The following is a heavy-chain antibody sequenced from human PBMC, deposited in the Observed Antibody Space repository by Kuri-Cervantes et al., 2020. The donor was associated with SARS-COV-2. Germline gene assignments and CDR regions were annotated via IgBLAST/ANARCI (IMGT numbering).Heavy chain of an antibody. CDR1: GGTFSSYA. D-gene: IGHD6-19*01. V-gene: IGHV1-69*13. CDR3: ATSGQWPHLDP. J-gene: IGHJ5*02. Sequence: SVKVSCKASGGTFSSYAISWVRQAPGQGLEWMGGIIPIFGTANYAQKFQGRVTITADESTSTAYMELSSLRSEDAAVYYCATSGQWPHLDPWGQGTLVTVSS. CDR2: IIPIFGTA.